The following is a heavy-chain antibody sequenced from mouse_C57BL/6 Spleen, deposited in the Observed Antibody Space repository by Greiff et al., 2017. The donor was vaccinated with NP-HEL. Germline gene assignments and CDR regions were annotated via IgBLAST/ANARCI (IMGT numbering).Heavy chain of an antibody. CDR1: GYSFTGYY. D-gene: IGHD4-1*01. CDR2: INPSTGGT. Sequence: EVQGVESGPELVKPGASVKISCKASGYSFTGYYMNWVKQSPEKSLEWIGEINPSTGGTTYNQKFKAKATLTVDKSSSTAYMQLKSLTSEDSAVYYCARTPELGQDYYAMDYWGQGTSVTVSS. J-gene: IGHJ4*01. V-gene: IGHV1-42*01. CDR3: ARTPELGQDYYAMDY.